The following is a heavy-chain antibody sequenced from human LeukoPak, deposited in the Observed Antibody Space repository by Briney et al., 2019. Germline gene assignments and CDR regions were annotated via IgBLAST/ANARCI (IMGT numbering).Heavy chain of an antibody. CDR2: ISAFNGST. CDR3: AGYFCSTTSCYFDS. V-gene: IGHV1-18*01. J-gene: IGHJ4*02. Sequence: ASVKVSCKAFGYSFTTYGIPWVRQAPGQGLEWIGWISAFNGSTNYAQKLQGRVTMTTDTSTSTAYMELRSLRSDDPAVYYCAGYFCSTTSCYFDSWGQGTLVTVFS. D-gene: IGHD2-2*01. CDR1: GYSFTTYG.